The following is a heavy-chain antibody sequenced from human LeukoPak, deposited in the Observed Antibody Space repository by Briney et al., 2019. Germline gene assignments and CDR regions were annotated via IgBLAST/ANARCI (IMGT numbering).Heavy chain of an antibody. J-gene: IGHJ4*02. CDR3: ARDKGYSSGWPD. CDR1: GGSISPYY. D-gene: IGHD6-25*01. V-gene: IGHV4-59*12. CDR2: IYYSGST. Sequence: SETLSLTCTVSGGSISPYYWSWIRQPPGKGLEWIGYIYYSGSTNYNPSLKSRVTISVDTSKNQFSLKLSSVTAADTAVYYCARDKGYSSGWPDWGQGTLVTVSS.